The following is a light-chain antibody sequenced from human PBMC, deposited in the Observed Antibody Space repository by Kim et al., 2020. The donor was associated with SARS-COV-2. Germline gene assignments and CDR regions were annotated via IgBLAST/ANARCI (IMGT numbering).Light chain of an antibody. Sequence: APVGERFTTTGRSSQDIRNDLGWYQQNPGGAPKRLINGASSLQSGVPSRSSGRGSGTEFTLTISSLQPKDFATYFCMQHNTYPITFGQGTRMEIK. V-gene: IGKV1-17*01. CDR1: QDIRND. CDR2: GAS. J-gene: IGKJ5*01. CDR3: MQHNTYPIT.